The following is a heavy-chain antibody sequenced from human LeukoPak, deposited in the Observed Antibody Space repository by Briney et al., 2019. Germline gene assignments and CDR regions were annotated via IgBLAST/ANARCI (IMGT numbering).Heavy chain of an antibody. CDR1: GFTFDNNW. D-gene: IGHD2-15*01. CDR3: ARLLSVDV. V-gene: IGHV3-7*01. J-gene: IGHJ6*04. CDR2: IKRDGSEN. Sequence: PGGSLRLSXAASGFTFDNNWMTWVRQAPGKGLEWVANIKRDGSENNYLDSVKGRLTISRDNAKNSLYLQMNSLRVEDTAVYYCARLLSVDVWGKGTTVIVSS.